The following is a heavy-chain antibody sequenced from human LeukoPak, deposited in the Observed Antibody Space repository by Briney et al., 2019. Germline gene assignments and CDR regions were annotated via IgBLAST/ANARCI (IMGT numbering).Heavy chain of an antibody. CDR2: IYSGGST. V-gene: IGHV3-66*01. J-gene: IGHJ3*02. D-gene: IGHD5-24*01. CDR1: GFTVSSNY. CDR3: TRDYGMAGSTNAFDI. Sequence: GGSLRLSCAASGFTVSSNYMSWVRQAPGKGLEWVSVIYSGGSTYYADSVKGRFTISRDNAKDTVYLQMNSLRPDDTAVYYCTRDYGMAGSTNAFDIWGQGTMVTVSS.